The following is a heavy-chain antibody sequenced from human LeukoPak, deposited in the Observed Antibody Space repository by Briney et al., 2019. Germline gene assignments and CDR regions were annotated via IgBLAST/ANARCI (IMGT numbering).Heavy chain of an antibody. CDR2: IYYSGST. CDR3: ARRSVAGVYYEVSVFDY. D-gene: IGHD3-22*01. V-gene: IGHV4-59*01. CDR1: GGSISSYY. J-gene: IGHJ4*02. Sequence: PSETLSLTCTVSGGSISSYYWSWIRQPPGKGLEWIGYIYYSGSTNYNPSLKSRVTISVDTSKNQFSLKLSSVTAADTAVYYCARRSVAGVYYEVSVFDYWGQGTLVTVSS.